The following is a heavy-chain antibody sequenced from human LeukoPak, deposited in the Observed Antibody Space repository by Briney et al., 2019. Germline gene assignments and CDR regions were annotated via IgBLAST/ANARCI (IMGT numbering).Heavy chain of an antibody. D-gene: IGHD3-10*01. Sequence: SQTLSLTCTVSGGSISSGGYYWSWIRQPPGKGLEWIGYIYHSGSTYYNPSLKSRVTISVDTSKNQFSLKLSSVTAADTAVYYCARVGSHVLLWFGVYYFDYWGQGTLVTVSS. CDR1: GGSISSGGYY. CDR2: IYHSGST. J-gene: IGHJ4*02. V-gene: IGHV4-30-2*01. CDR3: ARVGSHVLLWFGVYYFDY.